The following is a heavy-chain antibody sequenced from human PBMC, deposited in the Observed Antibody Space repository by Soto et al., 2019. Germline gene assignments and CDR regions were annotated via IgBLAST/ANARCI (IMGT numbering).Heavy chain of an antibody. CDR2: IYQTGST. D-gene: IGHD1-7*01. J-gene: IGHJ4*02. Sequence: QVQLQESGPGLVKPSGTLSLTCAVSGGSFTSNNWCTWVRQPPGQGLEWIGEIYQTGSTNYNPSLKSRVTISLDKSESQFYMKVTSLTAADTAVYYCASRDPGTSVDYWGQGTLVTVSS. V-gene: IGHV4-4*02. CDR3: ASRDPGTSVDY. CDR1: GGSFTSNNW.